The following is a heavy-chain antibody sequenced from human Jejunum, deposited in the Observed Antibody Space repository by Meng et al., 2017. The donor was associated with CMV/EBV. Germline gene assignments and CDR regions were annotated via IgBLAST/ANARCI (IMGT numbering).Heavy chain of an antibody. CDR1: GYTFTGYY. CDR3: ATSSSGFDFWTDY. CDR2: INPNSGDT. J-gene: IGHJ4*02. Sequence: CQASGYTFTGYYMRWVRQAPGQGPEWMGWINPNSGDTTYPQQFQGRVTMTRDTSISTAYMELSSLRSDDTAVYYCATSSSGFDFWTDYWGQGTLVTVSS. D-gene: IGHD5-12*01. V-gene: IGHV1-2*02.